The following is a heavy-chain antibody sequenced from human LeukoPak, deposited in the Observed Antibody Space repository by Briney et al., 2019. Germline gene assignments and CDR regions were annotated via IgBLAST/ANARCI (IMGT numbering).Heavy chain of an antibody. D-gene: IGHD6-19*01. CDR2: ISSSDDTR. CDR3: AREIVSTVAGNFDH. V-gene: IGHV3-48*03. CDR1: GFTFSSYE. J-gene: IGHJ4*02. Sequence: GGSLRLSCAASGFTFSSYEMNWDRQAPGKGLEWVSYISSSDDTRTYADSVKGRFTISRDNAKNSLYLEMNSLRAEDTAVCYCAREIVSTVAGNFDHWGQGTLVTVSS.